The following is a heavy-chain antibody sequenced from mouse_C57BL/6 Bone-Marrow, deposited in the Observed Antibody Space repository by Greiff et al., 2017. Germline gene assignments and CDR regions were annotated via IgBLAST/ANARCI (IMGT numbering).Heavy chain of an antibody. V-gene: IGHV5-17*01. CDR3: ARGDLLWYFDV. Sequence: LVKPGGSLKLSCAASGFTFSDYGMHWVRQAPEKGLEWVAYISSGSSTIYYADTVKGRFTISRDNAKNTLFLQMTSLRSEDTAMYYCARGDLLWYFDVWGTGTTVTVSS. D-gene: IGHD2-1*01. CDR1: GFTFSDYG. CDR2: ISSGSSTI. J-gene: IGHJ1*03.